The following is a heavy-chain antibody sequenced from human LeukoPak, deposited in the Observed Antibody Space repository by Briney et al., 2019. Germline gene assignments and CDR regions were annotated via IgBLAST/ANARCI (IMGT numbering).Heavy chain of an antibody. J-gene: IGHJ5*02. V-gene: IGHV4-61*01. CDR3: ARVAIFGVGPNWFDP. CDR1: GGSISSGSYY. CDR2: IYYSGST. D-gene: IGHD3-3*01. Sequence: SQTLSLTCTVSGGSISSGSYYWSWIRQPPGKGLEWIGYIYYSGSTNYNPSLKSRVTISVDTSKNQFSLKLSSVTAADTAVYYCARVAIFGVGPNWFDPWGQGTLVTVSS.